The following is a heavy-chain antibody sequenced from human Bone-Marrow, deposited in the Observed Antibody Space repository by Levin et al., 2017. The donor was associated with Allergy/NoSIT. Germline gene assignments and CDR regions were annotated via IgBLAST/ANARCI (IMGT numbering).Heavy chain of an antibody. CDR3: ARRYCSASSWYPFGVYYFYYYIDV. D-gene: IGHD2-2*01. Sequence: GESLKISCKASGYSFTNYWIGWVRQMPGKGLEWVGIIYPDDSYTTYSPSFQGQVTISADKSISTAYLQWSSLKASDTAMYYFARRYCSASSWYPFGVYYFYYYIDVWGKGTTVTVTS. J-gene: IGHJ6*03. CDR2: IYPDDSYT. CDR1: GYSFTNYW. V-gene: IGHV5-51*01.